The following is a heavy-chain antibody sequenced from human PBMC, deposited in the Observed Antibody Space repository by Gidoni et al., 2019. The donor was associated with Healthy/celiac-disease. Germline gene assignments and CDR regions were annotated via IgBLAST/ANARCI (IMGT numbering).Heavy chain of an antibody. CDR1: GGSISSSSYY. D-gene: IGHD1-26*01. J-gene: IGHJ5*02. V-gene: IGHV4-39*01. CDR3: ARSEGGELHVDRAFDP. CDR2: IYYSGST. Sequence: QLQLQESGPGLVKPSETLSLICTVSGGSISSSSYYWGWIRQPPGKGLEWIGSIYYSGSTYYNPSLKSRVTISVDTSKNQFSLKLSSVTAADTAVYYCARSEGGELHVDRAFDPWGQGTLVTVSS.